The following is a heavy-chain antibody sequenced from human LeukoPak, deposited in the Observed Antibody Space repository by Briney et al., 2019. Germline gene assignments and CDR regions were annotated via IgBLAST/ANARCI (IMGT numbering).Heavy chain of an antibody. CDR2: ISGSGGST. CDR3: AKDWGSYGAFFDY. J-gene: IGHJ4*02. Sequence: GGSLRLSCAASGFTFSSYAMSWVRQAPGKGLEWVSAISGSGGSTYYADSVEGRFTISRDNSKNTLYLQMNSLRAEDTAVYYCAKDWGSYGAFFDYWGQGTLVTVSS. CDR1: GFTFSSYA. D-gene: IGHD4/OR15-4a*01. V-gene: IGHV3-23*01.